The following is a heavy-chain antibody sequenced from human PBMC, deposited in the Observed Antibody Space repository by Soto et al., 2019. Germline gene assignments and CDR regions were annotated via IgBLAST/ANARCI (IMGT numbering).Heavy chain of an antibody. CDR1: GYTFTSYA. CDR2: INAGNGNT. CDR3: ARDFQYSSGSVDY. V-gene: IGHV1-3*01. D-gene: IGHD6-19*01. J-gene: IGHJ4*02. Sequence: QVQLVQSGAEVKKPGASVKVSCKASGYTFTSYAMHWVRQAPGQRLEWMGWINAGNGNTKYSQKFRGRVTITRDTSASTDYMELSSLRSEDTAVYYCARDFQYSSGSVDYWGQGTLVTVSS.